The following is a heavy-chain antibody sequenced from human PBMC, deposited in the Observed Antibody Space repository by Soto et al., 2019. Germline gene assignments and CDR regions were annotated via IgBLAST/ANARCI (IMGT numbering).Heavy chain of an antibody. CDR1: GGTLSSYS. CDR2: IIPIFGTA. D-gene: IGHD5-18*01. Sequence: EGSCKGSGGTLSSYSISWVGQGPGQGLEWMGGIIPIFGTANYAQKFQGRVTITADESTSTAYMELSSLRSENTAVYYCARPRGYSYGYYWYFDLWGRGTLVTVSS. J-gene: IGHJ2*01. V-gene: IGHV1-69*01. CDR3: ARPRGYSYGYYWYFDL.